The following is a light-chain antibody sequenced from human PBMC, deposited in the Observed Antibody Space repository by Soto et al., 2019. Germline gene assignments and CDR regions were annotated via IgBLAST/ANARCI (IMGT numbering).Light chain of an antibody. Sequence: DIQMTQSPSPLSVSVGDRVTITCRASQSISRYLGWYQQKPWKDPKLLIYDASSLESGVPSRFSGSGSGTEFTLTISSLQADDFATYYCQQYNSYSSLTFGQGTKVEI. CDR2: DAS. J-gene: IGKJ1*01. V-gene: IGKV1-5*01. CDR1: QSISRY. CDR3: QQYNSYSSLT.